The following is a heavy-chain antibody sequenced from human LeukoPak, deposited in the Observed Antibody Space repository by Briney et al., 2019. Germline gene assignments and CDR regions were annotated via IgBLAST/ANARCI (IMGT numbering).Heavy chain of an antibody. J-gene: IGHJ4*02. CDR1: GFSFSSYW. CDR3: ARGTTVESDY. Sequence: PGGSLRLSCAASGFSFSSYWMNWVRQAPGKGLVWVAHINTDGRTTTYADSVKGRFTVSRDNAKNSLYLQMNSLRAEDTAVYYCARGTTVESDYWGQGTLVTVSS. CDR2: INTDGRTT. V-gene: IGHV3-74*01. D-gene: IGHD4-23*01.